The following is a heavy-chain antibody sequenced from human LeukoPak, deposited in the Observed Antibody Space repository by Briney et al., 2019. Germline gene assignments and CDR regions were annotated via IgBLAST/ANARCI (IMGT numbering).Heavy chain of an antibody. Sequence: SGGSLRLSCAASVFTLSSYEMNWVRQAPGKGLEWVSYISSSGSTIYYADSVKGRFTISRDNAKNSLYLQMNSLRAEDTAVYYCARARTRSWIQLWTLDYWGQGTLVTVSS. D-gene: IGHD5-18*01. V-gene: IGHV3-48*03. J-gene: IGHJ4*02. CDR3: ARARTRSWIQLWTLDY. CDR1: VFTLSSYE. CDR2: ISSSGSTI.